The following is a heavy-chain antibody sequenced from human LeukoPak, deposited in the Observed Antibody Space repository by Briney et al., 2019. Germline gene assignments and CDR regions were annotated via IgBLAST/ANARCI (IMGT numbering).Heavy chain of an antibody. V-gene: IGHV4-39*07. D-gene: IGHD3-10*01. Sequence: PSETLSLTCTVSGGSISSSSYYWGWIRQPPGKGLEWIGSIYHSGSTYYNPSLKSRVIISLDTSKNQFSLKLSSVTAADTAVYYCARDRYYYVSGSWEYYFDYWGQGTLVTVSS. J-gene: IGHJ4*02. CDR1: GGSISSSSYY. CDR3: ARDRYYYVSGSWEYYFDY. CDR2: IYHSGST.